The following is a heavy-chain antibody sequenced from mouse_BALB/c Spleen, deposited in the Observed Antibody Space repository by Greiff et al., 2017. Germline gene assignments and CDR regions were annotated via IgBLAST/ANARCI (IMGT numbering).Heavy chain of an antibody. CDR1: GFTFSSYG. CDR2: ISSGGSYT. V-gene: IGHV5-6*02. J-gene: IGHJ1*01. CDR3: ARQGYDGRSYWYFDV. D-gene: IGHD2-3*01. Sequence: DVKLVESGGDLVKPGGSLKLSCAASGFTFSSYGMSWVRQTPDKRLEWVATISSGGSYTYYPDSVKGRFTISRDNAKNTLYLQMSSLKSEDTAMYYCARQGYDGRSYWYFDVWGAGTTVTVSS.